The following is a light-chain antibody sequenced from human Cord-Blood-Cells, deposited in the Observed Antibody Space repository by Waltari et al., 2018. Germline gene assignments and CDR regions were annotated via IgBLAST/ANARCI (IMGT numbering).Light chain of an antibody. CDR1: QSFSSY. V-gene: IGKV3-11*01. CDR2: EAS. Sequence: ELGLTQSPATLTLSHRETATPSCRASQSFSSYLAWYQQKPGQAPRLHIYEASNRATGIPARFSGSGSGTDFTLTISSLEPEDFAVYYCQQLSNWPVTFGGGTKVEIK. CDR3: QQLSNWPVT. J-gene: IGKJ4*01.